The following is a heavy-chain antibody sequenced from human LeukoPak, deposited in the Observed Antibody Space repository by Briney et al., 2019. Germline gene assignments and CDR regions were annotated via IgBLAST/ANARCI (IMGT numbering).Heavy chain of an antibody. CDR1: GGSISSYY. J-gene: IGHJ5*02. V-gene: IGHV4-59*01. CDR3: ARDIEGGGAT. D-gene: IGHD1-26*01. Sequence: PSETLSLTCTVSGGSISSYYWSWIRQPPGKGLEWIGYIYYSGSTNYNPSLKSRVTISVDTSKNQFSLKLSSVTAADTAVYYCARDIEGGGATWGQGTLVTVSS. CDR2: IYYSGST.